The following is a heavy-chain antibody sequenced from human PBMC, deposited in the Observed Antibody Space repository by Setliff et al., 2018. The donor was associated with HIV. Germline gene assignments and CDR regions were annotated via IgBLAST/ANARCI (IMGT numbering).Heavy chain of an antibody. V-gene: IGHV4-38-2*01. CDR2: ITPSGRT. J-gene: IGHJ4*02. Sequence: SETLSLTCGVSGYSISSDYCWGWIRQPPGKGLEWIAEITPSGRTNYSPSLKSRLSLSIESSKNQLFLKVMSVTAADSAVYYCASSVGFRDFWGQGTPVTVSS. CDR1: GYSISSDYC. CDR3: ASSVGFRDF. D-gene: IGHD3-10*01.